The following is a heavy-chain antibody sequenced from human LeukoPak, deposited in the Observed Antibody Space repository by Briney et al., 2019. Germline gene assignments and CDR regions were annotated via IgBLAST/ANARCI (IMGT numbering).Heavy chain of an antibody. CDR1: GGSISSGSYY. V-gene: IGHV4-61*02. CDR2: IYTSGST. D-gene: IGHD3-9*01. CDR3: ERPAYDILTGYPSLLFDF. J-gene: IGHJ4*02. Sequence: SETLSLTCTVSGGSISSGSYYWSWIRQPAGKGLEWIGRIYTSGSTNYNPSLKSRVTISVDTSKNQFSLKLSSVTAADTAVFYYERPAYDILTGYPSLLFDFWGQGTLVTVSS.